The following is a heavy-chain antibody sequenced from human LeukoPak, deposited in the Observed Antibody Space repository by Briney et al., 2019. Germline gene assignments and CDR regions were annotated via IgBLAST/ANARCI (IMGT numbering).Heavy chain of an antibody. V-gene: IGHV4-59*01. D-gene: IGHD4-23*01. CDR1: GGSISSYY. CDR2: IYYSGST. CDR3: ARGNGGLPRAFDI. J-gene: IGHJ3*02. Sequence: PSETLSLTCTVSGGSISSYYWSWIRQPPGKGLEWIGYIYYSGSTNYNPSLKSRVTISVDTSKNQFSLKLSSVTAADTAVYYCARGNGGLPRAFDIWGQGTMVTVSS.